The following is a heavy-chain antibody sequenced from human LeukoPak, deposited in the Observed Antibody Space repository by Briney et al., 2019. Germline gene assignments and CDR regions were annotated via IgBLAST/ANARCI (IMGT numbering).Heavy chain of an antibody. CDR2: IYPGDSDT. Sequence: GESLKISCKASGYSFTSYWIGWVRQMPEKGLERIGIIYPGDSDTRYSPSFQGQVTISADKSISTAYLQWSSLKASDTAMYYCARERSSGYYTGDAFDIWGQGTMVTVSS. CDR3: ARERSSGYYTGDAFDI. J-gene: IGHJ3*02. D-gene: IGHD3-22*01. CDR1: GYSFTSYW. V-gene: IGHV5-51*01.